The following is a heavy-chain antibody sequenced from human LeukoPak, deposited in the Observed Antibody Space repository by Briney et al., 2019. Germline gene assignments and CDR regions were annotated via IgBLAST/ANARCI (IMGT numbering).Heavy chain of an antibody. CDR1: GFTFSSDT. CDR3: TTYSSRWFYCDS. Sequence: GGSLRLSCAASGFTFSSDTMNWVRQAPGKGLEWVGRIKRNTDGGTAEYAAPVKGRFTISRDDSKNTLYLQMNSLKTEDTAVYYCTTYSSRWFYCDSWGQGILVTVSS. V-gene: IGHV3-15*01. D-gene: IGHD6-13*01. J-gene: IGHJ4*02. CDR2: IKRNTDGGTA.